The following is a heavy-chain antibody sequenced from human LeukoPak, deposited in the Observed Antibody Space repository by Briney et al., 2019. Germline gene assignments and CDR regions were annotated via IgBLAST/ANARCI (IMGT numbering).Heavy chain of an antibody. V-gene: IGHV1-2*07. Sequence: ASLKVSCKASGYTFSGYYIHWIRQAPGQGLEWMGWINPNNGETKYAHTFHGRVTMTRDTSIRTAYMELSGLRYDDTALYYCARDSNYYDSTDYLDHWGQGSQIIVSS. CDR3: ARDSNYYDSTDYLDH. CDR2: INPNNGET. J-gene: IGHJ4*02. CDR1: GYTFSGYY. D-gene: IGHD3-9*01.